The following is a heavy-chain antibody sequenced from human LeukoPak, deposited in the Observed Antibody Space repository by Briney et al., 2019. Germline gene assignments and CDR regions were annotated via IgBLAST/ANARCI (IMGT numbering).Heavy chain of an antibody. J-gene: IGHJ4*02. CDR2: MNPNSGNT. CDR3: ARGETDFDY. Sequence: ASVKVSCKASRYTFTSYDITWVRQATGQGLEWMGWMNPNSGNTGYAQKFQGRVTITRNTSISTAYMELSSLRSEDTAVYYCARGETDFDYWGQGTLVTVSS. CDR1: RYTFTSYD. D-gene: IGHD1-1*01. V-gene: IGHV1-8*03.